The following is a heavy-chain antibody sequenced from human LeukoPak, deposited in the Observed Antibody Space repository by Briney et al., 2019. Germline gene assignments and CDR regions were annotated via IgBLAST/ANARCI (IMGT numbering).Heavy chain of an antibody. CDR3: ARDRISDFWSGYYTNYFDY. J-gene: IGHJ4*02. CDR2: IYYSGST. CDR1: GGSISSSNYY. V-gene: IGHV4-39*02. Sequence: SETLSLTCTVSGGSISSSNYYWGWIRQPPGKGLECIGSIYYSGSTYYNPSLKSRVTISVDTSKNQFSLKLSSVTAADTAVYYCARDRISDFWSGYYTNYFDYWGQGILVTVSS. D-gene: IGHD3-3*01.